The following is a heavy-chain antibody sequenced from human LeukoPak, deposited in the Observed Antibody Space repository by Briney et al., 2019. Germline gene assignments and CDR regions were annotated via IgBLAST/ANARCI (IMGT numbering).Heavy chain of an antibody. D-gene: IGHD6-19*01. CDR2: IYTNGST. CDR1: GGSISSYY. CDR3: ARHNSGYSSGWYYFDY. V-gene: IGHV4-4*09. J-gene: IGHJ4*02. Sequence: PSETLSLTCTVSGGSISSYYWSWIRQPPGKGLEWIGYIYTNGSTNYNPSLKSRVTISVDTSKNQFSLKLSSVTAADTAVYYCARHNSGYSSGWYYFDYWGQGTLVTVSS.